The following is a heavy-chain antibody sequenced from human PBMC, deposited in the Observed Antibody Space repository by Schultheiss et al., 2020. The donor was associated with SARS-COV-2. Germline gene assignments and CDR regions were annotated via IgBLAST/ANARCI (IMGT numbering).Heavy chain of an antibody. D-gene: IGHD6-19*01. CDR2: INHSGST. CDR3: AGGVRWLAFDY. J-gene: IGHJ4*02. CDR1: GGSFSGYY. Sequence: SQTLSLTCAVYGGSFSGYYWSWIRQPPGKGLEWIGEINHSGSTNYNPSLKSRVTISVDTSKNHFSLKLRSVTAADTALYYCAGGVRWLAFDYWGQGTLVTVSS. V-gene: IGHV4-34*01.